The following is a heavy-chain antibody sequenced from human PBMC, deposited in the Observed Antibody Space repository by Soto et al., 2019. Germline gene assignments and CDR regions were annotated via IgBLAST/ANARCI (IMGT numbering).Heavy chain of an antibody. V-gene: IGHV3-30*18. Sequence: QVQLVESGGGVVQPGRSLRLSCAASGFTFSSYGMHWVRQAPGKGLEWVAVISYDGSNKYYADSVKGRFTISRDNSKNELYLQMNGLRAEDTAVYYCAKVAGYSYGNFDYWGQGSLVTVSS. J-gene: IGHJ4*02. CDR2: ISYDGSNK. CDR3: AKVAGYSYGNFDY. D-gene: IGHD5-18*01. CDR1: GFTFSSYG.